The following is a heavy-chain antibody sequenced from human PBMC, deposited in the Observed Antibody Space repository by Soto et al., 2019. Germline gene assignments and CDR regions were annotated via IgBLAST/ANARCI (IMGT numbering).Heavy chain of an antibody. CDR2: IYPGDSDT. D-gene: IGHD5-18*01. CDR3: ARTRLGSYGHYYYYGMDV. CDR1: GYSFTSYW. Sequence: PGESLKISCKGSGYSFTSYWIGWVRQMPGKGLEWMGIIYPGDSDTRYSPSFQGQVTISADKSISTAYLQWSSLKAPDTAMYYCARTRLGSYGHYYYYGMDVWGQGTTVTVSS. V-gene: IGHV5-51*01. J-gene: IGHJ6*02.